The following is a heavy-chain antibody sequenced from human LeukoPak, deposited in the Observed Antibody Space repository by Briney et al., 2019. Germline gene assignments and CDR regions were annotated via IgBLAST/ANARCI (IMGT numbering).Heavy chain of an antibody. D-gene: IGHD5-18*01. CDR1: GGSISSSIYY. Sequence: SETLSLTCTVSGGSISSSIYYWGWIRQPPGKGLEWIGEINHSGSTNYNPSLKSRVTISVDTSKNQFSLKLSSVTAADTAVYYCAGYSHANAYYYYMDVWGKGTTVTVSS. CDR3: AGYSHANAYYYYMDV. J-gene: IGHJ6*03. CDR2: INHSGST. V-gene: IGHV4-39*07.